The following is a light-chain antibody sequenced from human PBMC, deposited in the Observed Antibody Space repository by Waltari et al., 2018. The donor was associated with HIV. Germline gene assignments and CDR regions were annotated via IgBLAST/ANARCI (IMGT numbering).Light chain of an antibody. J-gene: IGLJ2*01. Sequence: QSALTQPASVSGSPGQPVTISCPGTSSPPGLYNFASWYQQYPGNVPKVIIYDVTSRPSGVPHRFSGSRSGNTASLTISGLQVDDEAVYYCSTHTTNDTLEFGGGTKLTVL. CDR3: STHTTNDTLE. CDR1: SSPPGLYNF. V-gene: IGLV2-14*03. CDR2: DVT.